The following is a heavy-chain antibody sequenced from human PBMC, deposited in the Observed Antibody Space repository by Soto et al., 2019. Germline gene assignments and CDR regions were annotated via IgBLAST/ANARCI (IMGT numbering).Heavy chain of an antibody. V-gene: IGHV3-33*08. Sequence: GGSLRLSCTTSGFTFTSYSMHWVRQAPGKGLEWVATFWYDASAQRYADSVKGRFTISRDPSRGTVYLLMDSLRTDDTAVYYCVFGSWNQYFFDHWGQESLVTVS. D-gene: IGHD6-13*01. CDR2: FWYDASAQ. CDR1: GFTFTSYS. J-gene: IGHJ4*02. CDR3: VFGSWNQYFFDH.